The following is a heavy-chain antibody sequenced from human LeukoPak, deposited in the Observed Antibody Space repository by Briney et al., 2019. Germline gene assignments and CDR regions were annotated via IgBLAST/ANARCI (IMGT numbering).Heavy chain of an antibody. CDR1: GFTVSSNY. D-gene: IGHD3-10*01. CDR3: AIISGGNFDY. CDR2: IYSGGST. J-gene: IGHJ4*02. V-gene: IGHV3-53*05. Sequence: GGSLRLSCAASGFTVSSNYMSWVRQAPGKGLEWVSVIYSGGSTYYADSVKGRFTISRDNAKNSLYLQMNSLRAEDTALYYCAIISGGNFDYWGQGTLVTVSS.